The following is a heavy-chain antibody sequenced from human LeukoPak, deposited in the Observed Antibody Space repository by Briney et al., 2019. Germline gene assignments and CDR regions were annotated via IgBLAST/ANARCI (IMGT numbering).Heavy chain of an antibody. CDR3: AKGRRSDY. CDR1: GYIFNNHG. V-gene: IGHV1-8*01. CDR2: MNPNSGRR. Sequence: ASVKVSCKASGYIFNNHGINWVRQATGQGLEWLGWMNPNSGRRVYAQKFQGRVTMTTNRSINTAYMELASLTSDDTAVYYCAKGRRSDYWGQGTLVTVSS. D-gene: IGHD3-16*02. J-gene: IGHJ4*02.